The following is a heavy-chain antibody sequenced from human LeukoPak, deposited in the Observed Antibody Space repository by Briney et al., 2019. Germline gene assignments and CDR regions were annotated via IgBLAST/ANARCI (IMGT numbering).Heavy chain of an antibody. CDR1: GFTVSTNY. Sequence: GGSLRLFCAASGFTVSTNYMNWVRQAPGKGLERGSVLYSDGSTYYADSVKGRFTIYRDNSKNTLSLQMNSLRAEDTAVYYCARDRATGFSDALDIWGQGTMVIVSS. V-gene: IGHV3-66*01. J-gene: IGHJ3*02. D-gene: IGHD2/OR15-2a*01. CDR2: LYSDGST. CDR3: ARDRATGFSDALDI.